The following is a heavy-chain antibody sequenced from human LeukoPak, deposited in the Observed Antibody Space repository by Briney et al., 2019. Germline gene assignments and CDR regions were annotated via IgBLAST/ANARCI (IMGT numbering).Heavy chain of an antibody. CDR1: GFALSDFY. J-gene: IGHJ4*02. V-gene: IGHV3-23*01. CDR3: TSGVAGNFDY. D-gene: IGHD6-19*01. Sequence: GGSLRLSCAASGFALSDFYMSWIRQAPGKGLEWVSYISGSGGSTYYADSVKGRFTISRDNSKNTLYLQMNSLRAEDTAVYYCTSGVAGNFDYWGQGTLVTVSS. CDR2: ISGSGGST.